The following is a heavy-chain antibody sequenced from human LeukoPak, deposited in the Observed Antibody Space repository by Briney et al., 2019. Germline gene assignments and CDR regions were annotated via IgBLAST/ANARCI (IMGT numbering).Heavy chain of an antibody. D-gene: IGHD3-22*01. CDR1: GFAVSSNY. J-gene: IGHJ3*02. Sequence: GGSLRLSCAASGFAVSSNYMSWVRQAPGKGLEWVSVIYSGGSTYYADSVKGRFTISRDNSKNTLYLQMNSLRAEDTAVYYCARSRITMIVDDAFDIWGQGTMVTVSS. V-gene: IGHV3-53*01. CDR3: ARSRITMIVDDAFDI. CDR2: IYSGGST.